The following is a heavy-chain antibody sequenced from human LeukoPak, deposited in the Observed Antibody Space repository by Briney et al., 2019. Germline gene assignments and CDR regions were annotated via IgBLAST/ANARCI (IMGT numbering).Heavy chain of an antibody. J-gene: IGHJ6*03. CDR1: GGSISSYY. CDR2: IYYSGST. D-gene: IGHD2-2*01. Sequence: PSETLSLTCTVSGGSISSYYWSWIRQPPGKGLEWIGYIYYSGSTNYNPSLKSRVTISVDTSKNQFSLKLNSVTAADTAVYYCARTTEGYCRSTSCYGFYYSYYMDVWGKGTTVTISS. V-gene: IGHV4-59*01. CDR3: ARTTEGYCRSTSCYGFYYSYYMDV.